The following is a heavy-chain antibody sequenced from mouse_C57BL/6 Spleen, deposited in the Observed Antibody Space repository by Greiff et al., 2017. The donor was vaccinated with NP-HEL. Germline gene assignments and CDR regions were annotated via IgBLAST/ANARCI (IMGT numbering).Heavy chain of an antibody. CDR2: ISDGGSYT. CDR3: ARGGYVWFAY. V-gene: IGHV5-4*03. Sequence: EVMLVESGGGLVKPGGSLKLSCAASGFTFSSYAMSWVRPTPEKRLEWVATISDGGSYTYYPDNVKGRFTISRDNAKNNLYLQMSHLKSEDTAMYYCARGGYVWFAYWGQGTLVTVSA. D-gene: IGHD2-2*01. CDR1: GFTFSSYA. J-gene: IGHJ3*01.